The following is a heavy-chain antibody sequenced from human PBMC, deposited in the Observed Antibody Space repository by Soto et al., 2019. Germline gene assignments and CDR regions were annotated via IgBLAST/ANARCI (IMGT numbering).Heavy chain of an antibody. J-gene: IGHJ4*02. CDR1: GGSISSYY. CDR3: ARQTYSSGPFDD. Sequence: SETLSLTCTVSGGSISSYYWSWIRQPPGKGLEWIGYIYYSGSTNYNPSLKSRVTISVDTSKNQFSLKLSSVTAADTAVYYCARQTYSSGPFDDWGQGTLVTVPQ. CDR2: IYYSGST. V-gene: IGHV4-59*08. D-gene: IGHD6-19*01.